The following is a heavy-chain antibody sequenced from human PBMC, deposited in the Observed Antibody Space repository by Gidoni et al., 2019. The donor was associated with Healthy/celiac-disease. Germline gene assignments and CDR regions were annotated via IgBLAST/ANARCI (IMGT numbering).Heavy chain of an antibody. J-gene: IGHJ4*02. CDR3: ARDLHDILTGPRLGFDY. D-gene: IGHD3-9*01. V-gene: IGHV3-48*04. CDR2: ISSSSSTI. Sequence: EVQLVESGGGLVKPGGSLRLSCAASGFTFSSYSMNWVRQAPGTGLEWVSYISSSSSTIYYADSVKGRFTIARDNAKNSLYLEMNSLRAEDTAVYYCARDLHDILTGPRLGFDYWGQGTLVTVSS. CDR1: GFTFSSYS.